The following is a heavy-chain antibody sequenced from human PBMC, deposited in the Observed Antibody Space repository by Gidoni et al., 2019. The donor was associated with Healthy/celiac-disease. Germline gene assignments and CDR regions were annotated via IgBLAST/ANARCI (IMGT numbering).Heavy chain of an antibody. D-gene: IGHD6-13*01. CDR1: GFTLSSYA. V-gene: IGHV3-30-3*01. J-gene: IGHJ4*02. Sequence: QVQLVESGGGVVQPGRSLRLSCAASGFTLSSYAMHWVRQAPGKGLEWVAVISYDGSNKYYADSVKGRFTISRDNSKNTLYLQMNSLRAEDTAVYYCARGTHRIAAAGPFDYWGQGTLVTVSS. CDR2: ISYDGSNK. CDR3: ARGTHRIAAAGPFDY.